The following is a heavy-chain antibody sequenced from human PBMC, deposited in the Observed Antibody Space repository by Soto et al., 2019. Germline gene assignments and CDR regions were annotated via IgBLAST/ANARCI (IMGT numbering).Heavy chain of an antibody. CDR1: GGSISSYF. D-gene: IGHD2-2*01. CDR3: ARRGCSSYGLCDFDY. CDR2: IYYSGST. V-gene: IGHV4-59*08. J-gene: IGHJ4*02. Sequence: SETPSLTCTVSGGSISSYFWSWIRQPPGKGLEWIGNIYYSGSTHYNPSLKSRVTISVDTSKNQFSLKLSSVTAADTAVYYCARRGCSSYGLCDFDYWGEGTLVTVSS.